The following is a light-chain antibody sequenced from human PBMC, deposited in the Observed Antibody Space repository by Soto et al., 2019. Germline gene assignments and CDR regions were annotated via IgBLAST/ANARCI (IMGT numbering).Light chain of an antibody. Sequence: QSVLTQPPSVSGAPGQRVTISCTGSSSNIGAGYDVHWYQQLPGTAPKLLIYGNSNRPSGVPDRFSGSKSGTSASLAITGLQAEVEADYYCQSYDSSLSGWVFGGGTKLTV. J-gene: IGLJ3*02. V-gene: IGLV1-40*01. CDR2: GNS. CDR1: SSNIGAGYD. CDR3: QSYDSSLSGWV.